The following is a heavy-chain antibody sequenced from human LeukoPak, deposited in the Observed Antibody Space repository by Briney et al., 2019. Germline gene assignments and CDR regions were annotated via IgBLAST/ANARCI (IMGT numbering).Heavy chain of an antibody. CDR2: ISASGFST. V-gene: IGHV3-23*01. CDR3: ARATRIYSSGWYYSFDY. CDR1: GVTFSSDG. J-gene: IGHJ4*02. Sequence: GGSLRLSCAASGVTFSSDGMSSVRQAPGKGLEWVSTISASGFSTYFADSVKGRFTISRDSSKNTLYLHMNSLRAEDTAVYYCARATRIYSSGWYYSFDYWGQGTLVTVSS. D-gene: IGHD6-19*01.